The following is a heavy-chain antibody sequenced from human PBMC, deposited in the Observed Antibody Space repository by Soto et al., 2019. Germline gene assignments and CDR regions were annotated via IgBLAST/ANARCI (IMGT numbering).Heavy chain of an antibody. D-gene: IGHD6-19*01. CDR3: ARGMYSIGWYSPWPTHYGTDV. CDR2: TYYRSKWYN. V-gene: IGHV6-1*01. J-gene: IGHJ6*02. Sequence: SQTLSLPCAISGDSVSSNSASWNWIRQSPSRGLEWLGRTYYRSKWYNDYAVSLKGRVTINPDTSKNHFSLQLNSVTPEDAAVYYCARGMYSIGWYSPWPTHYGTDVWGQGTTVTVSS. CDR1: GDSVSSNSAS.